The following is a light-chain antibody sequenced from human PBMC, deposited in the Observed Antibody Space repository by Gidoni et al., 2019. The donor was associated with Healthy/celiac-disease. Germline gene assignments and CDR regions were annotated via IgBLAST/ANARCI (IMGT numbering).Light chain of an antibody. V-gene: IGKV1-39*01. CDR1: QSISSY. J-gene: IGKJ1*01. CDR2: AAS. CDR3: QQSYSTLWT. Sequence: DIQMTQSPSSLSASVGDRVTITCRASQSISSYFNWYQQKPGKAPKLLIYAASSLQSGFPSRFSGSGYGTDFTLTISSLQPEDFATYYCQQSYSTLWTFGQGTKVEIK.